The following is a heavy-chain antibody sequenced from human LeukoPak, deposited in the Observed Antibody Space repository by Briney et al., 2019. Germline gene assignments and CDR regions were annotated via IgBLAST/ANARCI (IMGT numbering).Heavy chain of an antibody. J-gene: IGHJ4*02. D-gene: IGHD6-13*01. CDR1: GGSISSGGYY. V-gene: IGHV4-31*03. Sequence: PSQTLSLTCTVSGGSISSGGYYWSWIRQHPGKGLEWIGYIYYSGSTYYNPSLKSRVTISVDTSKNQFSLKLSSVTAADTAVYYCARAAYSCSWYFDYWGQGTLVTVSS. CDR2: IYYSGST. CDR3: ARAAYSCSWYFDY.